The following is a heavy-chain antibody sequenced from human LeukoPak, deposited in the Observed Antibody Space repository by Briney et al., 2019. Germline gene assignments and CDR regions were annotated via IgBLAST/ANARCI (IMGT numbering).Heavy chain of an antibody. Sequence: EASVKLSCKVSGFTLSELSMHWVRQAPGKGLEWVGGFDPQDGDPVYAQSFGDRVILTDDRSSNTAYMDLSSLGAEDRAVYYCATGVYCATTTCPGYRDFCYFMDVWGEGTTVTVTS. CDR3: ATGVYCATTTCPGYRDFCYFMDV. V-gene: IGHV1-24*01. D-gene: IGHD2-21*01. J-gene: IGHJ6*03. CDR1: GFTLSELS. CDR2: FDPQDGDP.